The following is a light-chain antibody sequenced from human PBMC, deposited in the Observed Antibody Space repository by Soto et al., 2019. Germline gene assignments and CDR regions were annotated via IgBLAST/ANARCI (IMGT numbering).Light chain of an antibody. CDR2: AAS. V-gene: IGKV1-39*01. Sequence: IQMTQSPSSLSASVGDRVTITCRASQSISSYLNWYQQKPGKAPKLLIYAASSLQSGVPSRFSGSGSGTEFTLTISSLQPDDFATYYCQQSYSTPITFGQGTRLEIK. J-gene: IGKJ5*01. CDR3: QQSYSTPIT. CDR1: QSISSY.